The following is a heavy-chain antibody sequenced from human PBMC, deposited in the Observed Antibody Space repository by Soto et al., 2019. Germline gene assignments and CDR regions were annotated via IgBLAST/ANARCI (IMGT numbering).Heavy chain of an antibody. CDR1: GGSISSGGYY. CDR2: IYYSGST. CDR3: ARVEIAARIIGKGGFDP. V-gene: IGHV4-31*03. J-gene: IGHJ5*02. D-gene: IGHD6-6*01. Sequence: QVQLQESGPGLVKPSQTLSLTCTVSGGSISSGGYYWSWIRQHPGKGLEWIGYIYYSGSTYYNPSLKSRVTISVDTSKHQVSLKLSSVTAADTAVYYCARVEIAARIIGKGGFDPWGQGTLVTVSS.